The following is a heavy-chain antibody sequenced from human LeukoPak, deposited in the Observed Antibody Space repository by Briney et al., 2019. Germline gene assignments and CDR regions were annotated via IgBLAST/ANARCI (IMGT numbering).Heavy chain of an antibody. CDR1: GYSFTTYD. D-gene: IGHD4-11*01. CDR2: VSPDSGDT. Sequence: ASVKVSCKASGYSFTTYDIHWVRQAPGRGAEWMGWVSPDSGDTGSPQNFQGRVTITRNTSITTAYMELNSLTAEDTAVYYCARSHDYSNYIFEFWGQGTLVTVSS. V-gene: IGHV1-8*03. CDR3: ARSHDYSNYIFEF. J-gene: IGHJ4*02.